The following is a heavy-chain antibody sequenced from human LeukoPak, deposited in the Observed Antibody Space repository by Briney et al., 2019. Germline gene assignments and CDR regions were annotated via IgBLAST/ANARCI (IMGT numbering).Heavy chain of an antibody. CDR2: IYPGDSDT. CDR3: ASTVGSSGYYYSY. D-gene: IGHD3-22*01. CDR1: GYSFTSYW. V-gene: IGHV5-51*01. J-gene: IGHJ4*02. Sequence: GESLKISCKGSGYSFTSYWIGWVRQMPGKGLEWMGIIYPGDSDTRYSPSFQGQVTISADKSISTAYLQGSSLKALDTAMYYCASTVGSSGYYYSYWGQGTLVTVSS.